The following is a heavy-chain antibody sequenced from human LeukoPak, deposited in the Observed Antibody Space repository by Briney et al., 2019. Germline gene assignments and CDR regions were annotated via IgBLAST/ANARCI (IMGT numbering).Heavy chain of an antibody. J-gene: IGHJ4*02. CDR1: GGTFSSYA. CDR2: IIPIFGTA. Sequence: SVKVSCKASGGTFSSYAISWVRQAPGQGLEWMGGIIPIFGTANYAQKFQGRVTITTDESTSTAYMELSSLRSEDTAVYYCARESVRIAAAERGYFDYWGQGTLVTVSS. D-gene: IGHD6-13*01. CDR3: ARESVRIAAAERGYFDY. V-gene: IGHV1-69*05.